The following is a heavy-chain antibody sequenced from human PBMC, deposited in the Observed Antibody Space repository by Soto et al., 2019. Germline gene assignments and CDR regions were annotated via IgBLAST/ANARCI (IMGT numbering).Heavy chain of an antibody. CDR1: GYAFSAHG. V-gene: IGHV1-18*01. Sequence: QGQLVQTGAEVKRPGASVKVACMASGYAFSAHGITWVRQAPGQGLEWMGWISASNGNTKYAPGLQGRVLLNTDTSTSTAYMELRSLRPDDTDVYYCVRDRSNENYRKWLYYWGQVTLVTVSS. CDR3: VRDRSNENYRKWLYY. CDR2: ISASNGNT. J-gene: IGHJ4*02. D-gene: IGHD5-12*01.